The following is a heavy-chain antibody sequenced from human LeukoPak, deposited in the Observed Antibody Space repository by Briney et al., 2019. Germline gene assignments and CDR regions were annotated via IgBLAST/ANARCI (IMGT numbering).Heavy chain of an antibody. Sequence: PRGSLRLSCTASGFTLSRSWMNWIRQAPGKGLGWVANINPDGVGMRFVDSVKGRFTMSRDNAQSSLHLQMNSLRVEDTAFYYCAAWTDRGYSYWGQGVLVTVSS. CDR2: INPDGVGM. J-gene: IGHJ4*02. CDR3: AAWTDRGYSY. V-gene: IGHV3-7*01. CDR1: GFTLSRSW. D-gene: IGHD5-12*01.